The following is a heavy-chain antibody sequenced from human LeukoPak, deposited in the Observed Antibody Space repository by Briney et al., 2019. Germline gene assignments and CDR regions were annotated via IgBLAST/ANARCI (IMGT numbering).Heavy chain of an antibody. CDR3: ALMLNSWFDP. D-gene: IGHD3-16*01. Sequence: SETLSLTCTGSGGSISSYYWSWIRQPPGKGLEWIGYIYHSGSTDSNPSLKSRVTISVDTSKNQFSLSLSSVTAADTAIYYCALMLNSWFDPWGQGTLVTVSS. V-gene: IGHV4-59*12. CDR1: GGSISSYY. J-gene: IGHJ5*02. CDR2: IYHSGST.